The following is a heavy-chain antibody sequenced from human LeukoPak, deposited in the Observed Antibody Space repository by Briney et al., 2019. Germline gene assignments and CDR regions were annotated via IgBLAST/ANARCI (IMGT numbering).Heavy chain of an antibody. D-gene: IGHD5-18*01. CDR2: FDPEDGET. CDR1: GYTLTELS. J-gene: IGHJ4*02. V-gene: IGHV1-24*01. Sequence: ASVKVSCKVSGYTLTELSMHWVRQAPGKGLEWMGGFDPEDGETIYAQKFQGGVTMTEDTSTDTAYMELSSLRSEDTAVYYCATDRRGYSYGSFRYWGQGTLVTVSS. CDR3: ATDRRGYSYGSFRY.